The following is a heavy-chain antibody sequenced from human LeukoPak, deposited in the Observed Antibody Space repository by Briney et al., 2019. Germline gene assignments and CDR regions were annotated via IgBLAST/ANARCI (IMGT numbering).Heavy chain of an antibody. V-gene: IGHV3-64*01. CDR1: GFTFDDYA. CDR3: ARAGGWYGGGINFDY. D-gene: IGHD6-19*01. CDR2: ISSNGGST. J-gene: IGHJ4*02. Sequence: GGSLRLSCAASGFTFDDYAMHWVRQAPGKGLEYVSAISSNGGSTYYANSVKGRFTISRDNSKNTLYLQMGSLRAEDMAVYYCARAGGWYGGGINFDYWGQGTLVTVSS.